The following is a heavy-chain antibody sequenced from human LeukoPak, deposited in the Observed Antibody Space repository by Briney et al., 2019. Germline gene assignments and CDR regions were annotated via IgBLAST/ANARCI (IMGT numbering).Heavy chain of an antibody. CDR1: GYTFISYY. CDR3: AREGGSGSYSYHFDF. J-gene: IGHJ4*02. D-gene: IGHD1-26*01. V-gene: IGHV1-46*01. Sequence: ASVKVSCKASGYTFISYYMHWVRQAPGQGLEWMGTIKPSGGSASYAQKFQGRVTMTRDTSTSTVYMELSSLRSEDTAVYYCAREGGSGSYSYHFDFWGQGAPLTVSS. CDR2: IKPSGGSA.